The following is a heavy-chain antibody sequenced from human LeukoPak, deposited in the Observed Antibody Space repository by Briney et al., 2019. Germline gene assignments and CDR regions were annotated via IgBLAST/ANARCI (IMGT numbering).Heavy chain of an antibody. Sequence: GGSLRLSCAASGFTFSDYYMSWIRQAPGKGLEWVSYISSSSSYTNYADSVKGRFTISRDNAKNSLYLQMNSLRAEDTAVYYCARGDCSSTSCYASWGKHYYYYYGMDVWGKGTTDTVSS. CDR1: GFTFSDYY. J-gene: IGHJ6*04. CDR3: ARGDCSSTSCYASWGKHYYYYYGMDV. V-gene: IGHV3-11*06. CDR2: ISSSSSYT. D-gene: IGHD2-2*01.